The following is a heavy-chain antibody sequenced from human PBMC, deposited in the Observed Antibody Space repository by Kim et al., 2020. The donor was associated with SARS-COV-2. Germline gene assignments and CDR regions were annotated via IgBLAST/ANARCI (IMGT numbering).Heavy chain of an antibody. D-gene: IGHD3-10*02. J-gene: IGHJ6*02. Sequence: DYAISVKSRSTINPDTSNTQFSLQLNSVTPEDTAVYYCARGLCFYYYGMDVWRQGTTVTVSS. CDR3: ARGLCFYYYGMDV. V-gene: IGHV6-1*01.